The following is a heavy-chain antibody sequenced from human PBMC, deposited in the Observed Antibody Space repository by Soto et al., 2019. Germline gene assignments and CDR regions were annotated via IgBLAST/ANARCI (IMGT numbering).Heavy chain of an antibody. CDR1: GYTFTSYD. CDR3: ARRGYSSSWYYYYYYGMDV. J-gene: IGHJ6*02. Sequence: QVQLVQSGAEVKKPGASVKVSCKASGYTFTSYDINWVRQATGQGLEWMGWMNPNSGNTGYAQKFQGRVTLTRNTSISTAYMELSSLRSEATAVYYCARRGYSSSWYYYYYYGMDVWGQGPTVTVSS. CDR2: MNPNSGNT. D-gene: IGHD6-13*01. V-gene: IGHV1-8*01.